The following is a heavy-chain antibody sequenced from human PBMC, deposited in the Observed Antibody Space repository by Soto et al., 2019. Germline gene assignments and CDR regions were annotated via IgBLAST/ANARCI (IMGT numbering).Heavy chain of an antibody. CDR3: AREDRDRETGLVPAAIDGMDV. J-gene: IGHJ6*02. CDR1: GGTFSRYS. CDR2: IIPLFGIA. D-gene: IGHD2-2*01. V-gene: IGHV1-69*08. Sequence: QVQLVQSGAEVKKPGSSVKVSCKASGGTFSRYSITWVRQAHGHGLEWIGRIIPLFGIASYAQKFPGRVTITADESTSTAYMELSSLRSDDTAVYYCAREDRDRETGLVPAAIDGMDVWGQGTTVTVSS.